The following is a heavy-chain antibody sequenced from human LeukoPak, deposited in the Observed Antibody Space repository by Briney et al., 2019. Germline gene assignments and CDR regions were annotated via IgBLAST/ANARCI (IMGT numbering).Heavy chain of an antibody. CDR1: GFTFSSLW. V-gene: IGHV3-7*03. D-gene: IGHD1-7*01. CDR2: TKPDGSDK. CDR3: ARISRRELPCF. J-gene: IGHJ4*02. Sequence: GGSLRLSCAASGFTFSSLWMGWLRQAPGKGQEWVANTKPDGSDKYYVESVKGRFTISRDNAKNSLYLQMNSLRVEDTAIYYCARISRRELPCFWGQGTLVTVSS.